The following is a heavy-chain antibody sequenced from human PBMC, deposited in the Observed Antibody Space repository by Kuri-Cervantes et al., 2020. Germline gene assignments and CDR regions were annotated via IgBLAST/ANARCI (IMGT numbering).Heavy chain of an antibody. CDR2: ISYDGSNK. CDR1: GFTFSSYG. J-gene: IGHJ6*02. Sequence: GESLKISCAASGFTFSSYGMHWVRQAPGKGLEWVAVISYDGSNKYYADSVKGRFTTSRDNSKNTLYLQMNSLRAEDTAVYYCARQITIFGGGMDVWGQGTTVTVSS. CDR3: ARQITIFGGGMDV. D-gene: IGHD3-3*01. V-gene: IGHV3-30*03.